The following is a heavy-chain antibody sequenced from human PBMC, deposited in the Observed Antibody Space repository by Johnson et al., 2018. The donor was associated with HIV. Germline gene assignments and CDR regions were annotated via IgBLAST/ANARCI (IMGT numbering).Heavy chain of an antibody. CDR1: GFTFSSYG. Sequence: QVQLLESGGGVVQPGRSLRLSCAASGFTFSSYGMHWVRQAPGKGLEWVAVISYEGSNKYYADSVKGRFTISRDNSKNTMYLQMNSLRAEDTAVYYCASLVGDTYLNAFEIWGQGTMVIVSS. CDR3: ASLVGDTYLNAFEI. D-gene: IGHD1-26*01. J-gene: IGHJ3*02. V-gene: IGHV3-30*03. CDR2: ISYEGSNK.